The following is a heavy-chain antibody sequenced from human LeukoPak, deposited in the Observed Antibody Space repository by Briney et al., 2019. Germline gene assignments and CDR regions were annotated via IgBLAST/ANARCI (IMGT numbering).Heavy chain of an antibody. Sequence: SETLSLTCSVSGDSISIYYWNWIRQPPGKGLEWIGYIDHTGSTNYNPSLNSRVTISRDASTNHFSLKLSSVTAADTAVYFCARGRVSSSSWQSVYYYYLYMDVWGKGSTVTVSS. V-gene: IGHV4-59*01. CDR3: ARGRVSSSSWQSVYYYYLYMDV. CDR1: GDSISIYY. CDR2: IDHTGST. J-gene: IGHJ6*03. D-gene: IGHD6-13*01.